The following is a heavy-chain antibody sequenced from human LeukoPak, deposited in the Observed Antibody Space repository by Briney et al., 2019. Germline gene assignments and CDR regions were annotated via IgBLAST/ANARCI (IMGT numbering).Heavy chain of an antibody. Sequence: PSETLSLTCAVYGGSFSGYYWSWIRQPPGKGLEWIGEINHSGSTHYNPSLKSRFTISVDTSKNQFSLKLSSVTAADTAMYYCARFSRIAVAGTEVPRADAFDIWGQGTMVTVSS. CDR2: INHSGST. V-gene: IGHV4-34*01. J-gene: IGHJ3*02. CDR1: GGSFSGYY. D-gene: IGHD6-19*01. CDR3: ARFSRIAVAGTEVPRADAFDI.